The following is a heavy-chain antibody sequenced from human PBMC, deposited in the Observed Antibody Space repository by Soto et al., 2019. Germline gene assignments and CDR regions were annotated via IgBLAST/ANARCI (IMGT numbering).Heavy chain of an antibody. V-gene: IGHV4-59*12. Sequence: SETLSLTCTVSGGSISSYYWSWIRQPPGKGLEWIGYIYYSGSTNYNPSLKSRVTISVDTSKNQFSLKLTSVTAADTAVYYCARSYRSSGYYPYFDYWGQGTLVTVSS. CDR1: GGSISSYY. D-gene: IGHD3-22*01. CDR2: IYYSGST. J-gene: IGHJ4*02. CDR3: ARSYRSSGYYPYFDY.